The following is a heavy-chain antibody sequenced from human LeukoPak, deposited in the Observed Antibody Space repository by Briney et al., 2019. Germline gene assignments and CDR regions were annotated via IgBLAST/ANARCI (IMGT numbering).Heavy chain of an antibody. CDR1: GGSFSGYS. V-gene: IGHV4-34*01. CDR3: VRHSPLVAATVAFDF. D-gene: IGHD2-15*01. Sequence: PSETLSLTCAVYGGSFSGYSWSWIRQPPGEGLEWIGEINESETTNYKSSLKSRVTISVDTSKRQLSLKLTSVTAADTAVYYCVRHSPLVAATVAFDFWGQGTMITVSS. CDR2: INESETT. J-gene: IGHJ3*01.